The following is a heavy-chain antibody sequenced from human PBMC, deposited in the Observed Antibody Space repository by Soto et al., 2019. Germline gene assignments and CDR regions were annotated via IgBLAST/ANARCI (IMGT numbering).Heavy chain of an antibody. V-gene: IGHV3-23*01. CDR1: GFTFSSYA. Sequence: GGSLRLSCAASGFTFSSYAMSWVRQAPGKGLEWVSAISGSGGSTYYADSVKGRFTISRDNSKNTLYLQMNSLGAEDTAVYYCANLLRFGESYNWFDPWGQGTLVTVSS. CDR3: ANLLRFGESYNWFDP. CDR2: ISGSGGST. J-gene: IGHJ5*02. D-gene: IGHD3-10*01.